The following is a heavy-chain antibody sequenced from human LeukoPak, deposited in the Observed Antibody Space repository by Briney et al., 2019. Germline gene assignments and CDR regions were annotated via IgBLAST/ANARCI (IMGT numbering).Heavy chain of an antibody. CDR2: ISGGGGDT. CDR1: GFTFNNYA. CDR3: ARDRVAGTSPKIDY. D-gene: IGHD1-7*01. J-gene: IGHJ4*02. Sequence: PTGGSLRLSCAASGFTFNNYAMSWVRQPPGKGREWVSFISGGGGDTYYADSVKGRFTISRDNSKNTLYLQMNSLRAEDTALYYCARDRVAGTSPKIDYWGQGTLVTVSS. V-gene: IGHV3-23*01.